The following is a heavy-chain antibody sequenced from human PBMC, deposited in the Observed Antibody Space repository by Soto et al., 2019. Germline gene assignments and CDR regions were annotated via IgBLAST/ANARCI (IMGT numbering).Heavy chain of an antibody. CDR3: ARGGSSSYNYYYYMDV. CDR2: MNPNSGNT. J-gene: IGHJ6*03. D-gene: IGHD6-6*01. Sequence: GASVKVSCKASGYTFTSYDINWVRQATGQGLEWMGWMNPNSGNTGYAQKFQGRVTMTRNTSISTAYMELSSLRSEDTAVYYCARGGSSSYNYYYYMDVWGKGTTVTVSS. CDR1: GYTFTSYD. V-gene: IGHV1-8*01.